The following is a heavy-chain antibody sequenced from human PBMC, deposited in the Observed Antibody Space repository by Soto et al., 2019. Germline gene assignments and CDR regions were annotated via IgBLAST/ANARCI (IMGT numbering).Heavy chain of an antibody. CDR2: IYPGDSDT. Sequence: PGESLKISCKGSGYSFTSYWIGWVRQMPGKGLEWMGIIYPGDSDTRYSPSFQGQVTISADKSISTAYLQWSSLKASDTAMYYCARIENLNYCSSTSCYYYYYGMDVWGKGTTLTVSS. D-gene: IGHD2-2*01. CDR3: ARIENLNYCSSTSCYYYYYGMDV. CDR1: GYSFTSYW. V-gene: IGHV5-51*01. J-gene: IGHJ6*04.